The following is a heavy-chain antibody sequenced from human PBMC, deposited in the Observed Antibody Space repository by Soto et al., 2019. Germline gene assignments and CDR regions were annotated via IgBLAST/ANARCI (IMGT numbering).Heavy chain of an antibody. CDR2: IIPIFGTA. D-gene: IGHD2-15*01. Sequence: QVQLVQSGAEVQKPGSSVKVSCKAPGGTFSSYAISWVRQAPGQGLEWMGGIIPIFGTAKYAQKFQGRVTITADESTSTGYMELSSLRSEDTAVYYCARSQGGSSSLDIYYYDYYGMDVWGQGTTVTVSS. V-gene: IGHV1-69*01. J-gene: IGHJ6*02. CDR1: GGTFSSYA. CDR3: ARSQGGSSSLDIYYYDYYGMDV.